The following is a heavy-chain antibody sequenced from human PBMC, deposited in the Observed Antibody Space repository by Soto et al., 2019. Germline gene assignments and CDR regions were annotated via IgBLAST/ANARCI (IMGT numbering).Heavy chain of an antibody. CDR2: VSAHNGNT. D-gene: IGHD3-10*01. Sequence: QVHLVQSGAEVKKPGASVKVSCKGSGYAFTTYGITWVRQAPGQGLEWMGWVSAHNGNTNYAQKLQGRVTVTRDTSTSTAYMERRSLRSDATAVYYCARGRDGEYWGQGARVTVSS. CDR3: ARGRDGEY. J-gene: IGHJ4*02. CDR1: GYAFTTYG. V-gene: IGHV1-18*01.